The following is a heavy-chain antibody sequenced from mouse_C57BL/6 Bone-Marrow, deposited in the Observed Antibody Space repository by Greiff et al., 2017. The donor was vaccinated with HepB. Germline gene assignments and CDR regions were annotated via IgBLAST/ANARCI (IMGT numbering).Heavy chain of an antibody. CDR2: IRSKSNNYAT. J-gene: IGHJ3*01. Sequence: EVKLVESGGGLVQPKGSLKLSCAASGFSFNTYAMNWVRQAPGKGLEWVARIRSKSNNYATYYADSVKDRFTISRDDSESMLYLQMNNLKTEDTAMYYCVREGLPDFAYWGQGTLVTVSA. V-gene: IGHV10-1*01. CDR3: VREGLPDFAY. CDR1: GFSFNTYA. D-gene: IGHD2-2*01.